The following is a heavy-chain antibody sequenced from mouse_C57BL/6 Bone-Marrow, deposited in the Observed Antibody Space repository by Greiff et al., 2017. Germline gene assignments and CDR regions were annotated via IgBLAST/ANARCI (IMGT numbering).Heavy chain of an antibody. CDR2: ISGGGGNT. Sequence: EVKLQESGGGLVKPGGSLKLSCAASGFTFSSYTLSWVRQTPEKRLEWVATISGGGGNTYYPDSVKGRFTISRDNAKNTLYLQMSSLRSEDTALYYCARLLRYWYFDVWGTGTTVTVSS. CDR3: ARLLRYWYFDV. CDR1: GFTFSSYT. D-gene: IGHD1-1*01. V-gene: IGHV5-9*01. J-gene: IGHJ1*03.